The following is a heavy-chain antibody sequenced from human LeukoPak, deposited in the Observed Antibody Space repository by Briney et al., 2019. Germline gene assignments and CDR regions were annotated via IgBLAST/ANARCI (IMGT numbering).Heavy chain of an antibody. CDR3: ARWLGDSWNNWFDP. Sequence: ASVKVSCKASGYTFTSYDINWVRQATGQGLEWMGWMNPNSGNTGYAQKFQGRVTMTRNTSISTAYMELSSLRSEDTAVYYCARWLGDSWNNWFDPWGQGTLVTVSP. CDR1: GYTFTSYD. V-gene: IGHV1-8*01. CDR2: MNPNSGNT. D-gene: IGHD1-20*01. J-gene: IGHJ5*02.